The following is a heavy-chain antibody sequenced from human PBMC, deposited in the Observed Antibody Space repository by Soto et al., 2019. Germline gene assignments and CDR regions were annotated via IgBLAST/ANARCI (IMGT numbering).Heavy chain of an antibody. CDR2: IGGRATSA. CDR1: GFTFSNYA. Sequence: EVQLLESGGGLVQPGGSLCLSCAASGFTFSNYAMSWVRQAPGKGLEWVSGIGGRATSAYNADSVKGRFAMSRDNSYNTLFMQLNSLRAEDTAVYYCAKSRYSDSSGDFYDFWGQGTLVSVSS. V-gene: IGHV3-23*01. D-gene: IGHD3-22*01. CDR3: AKSRYSDSSGDFYDF. J-gene: IGHJ4*02.